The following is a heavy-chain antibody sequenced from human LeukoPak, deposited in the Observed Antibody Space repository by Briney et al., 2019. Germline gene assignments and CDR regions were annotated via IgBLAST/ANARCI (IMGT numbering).Heavy chain of an antibody. J-gene: IGHJ4*02. CDR1: GFTFSSYA. D-gene: IGHD3-10*01. Sequence: PGGSLRLSCAASGFTFSSYAMSWVRQAPGKGLEWVSAISGSGGSTYYADSVKGRFTISRDNSKNTLYLQMNSLRAEDTAVYYCAKGGAYGSGSYLDYWGQGTLVTVSS. V-gene: IGHV3-23*01. CDR2: ISGSGGST. CDR3: AKGGAYGSGSYLDY.